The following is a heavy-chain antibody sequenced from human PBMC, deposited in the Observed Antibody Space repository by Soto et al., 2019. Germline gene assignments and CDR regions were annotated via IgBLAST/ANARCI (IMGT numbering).Heavy chain of an antibody. J-gene: IGHJ4*02. V-gene: IGHV1-18*01. Sequence: ASVQGSCKASGYSFPIYGIIWVRQAPGQGLEWMGWISAYNGNTNYAQKLQGRVTMTTDTSTSTAYMELRSLRSDDTAVYYCARYIAVAGSDYWGQGTLVTVSS. CDR3: ARYIAVAGSDY. D-gene: IGHD6-19*01. CDR2: ISAYNGNT. CDR1: GYSFPIYG.